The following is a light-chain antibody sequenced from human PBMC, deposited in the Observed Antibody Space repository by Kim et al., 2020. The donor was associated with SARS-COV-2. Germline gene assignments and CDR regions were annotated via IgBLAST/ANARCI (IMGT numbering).Light chain of an antibody. CDR2: GAS. CDR1: QSISSS. Sequence: EIVMTQSPATLSLSPGERATLSCRASQSISSSLAWYQQKPGQAPRVLIYGASARATGIPARFSGSGSGTEFTLTISNVQSEDFAVYYCQQYAYWRAFGEGTRLGIK. V-gene: IGKV3-15*01. CDR3: QQYAYWRA. J-gene: IGKJ5*01.